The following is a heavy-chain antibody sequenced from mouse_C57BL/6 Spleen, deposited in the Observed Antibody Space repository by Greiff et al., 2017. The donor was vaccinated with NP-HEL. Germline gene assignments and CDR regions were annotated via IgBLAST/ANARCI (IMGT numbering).Heavy chain of an antibody. CDR2: IDPSDSET. J-gene: IGHJ4*01. CDR1: GYTFTSYW. Sequence: VQLQQPGAELVRPGSSVKLSCKASGYTFTSYWMHWVKQRPIQGLEWIGNIDPSDSETHYNQKFKDKATLTVDKSSSTAYMQLSSLTSEDSAVYYCARLSGSSLFYAMVYWGQGTSVTVSS. D-gene: IGHD1-1*01. CDR3: ARLSGSSLFYAMVY. V-gene: IGHV1-52*01.